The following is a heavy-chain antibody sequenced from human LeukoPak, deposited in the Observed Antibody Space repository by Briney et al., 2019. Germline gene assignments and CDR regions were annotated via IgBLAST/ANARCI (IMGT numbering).Heavy chain of an antibody. J-gene: IGHJ4*02. CDR2: ISTLNGNT. CDR3: GRALGGEAY. V-gene: IGHV1-18*01. D-gene: IGHD3-16*01. CDR1: SYTFIDYG. Sequence: ASVKVSCKASSYTFIDYGISWVRQAPGQGLEWMGWISTLNGNTNYAQMFQGRVTMTTDTSTSTAYMELRSLRSDDTAVYYCGRALGGEAYWGQGTLVTVSS.